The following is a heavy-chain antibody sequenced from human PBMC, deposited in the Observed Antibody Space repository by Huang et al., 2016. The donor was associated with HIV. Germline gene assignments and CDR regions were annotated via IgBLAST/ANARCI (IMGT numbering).Heavy chain of an antibody. Sequence: EVQLVESGGGLVKPGGSLRLSCAASGFTFNTYSMNWVRQAPGKGLEWVSSISSSSNYIYYADSVKGRFTVSRDNAKNSLYLQMNSLRAEDTAVYFCAKDWSGTYFRYLDYWGQGALVTVSS. D-gene: IGHD1-26*01. CDR3: AKDWSGTYFRYLDY. CDR2: ISSSSNYI. CDR1: GFTFNTYS. V-gene: IGHV3-21*01. J-gene: IGHJ4*02.